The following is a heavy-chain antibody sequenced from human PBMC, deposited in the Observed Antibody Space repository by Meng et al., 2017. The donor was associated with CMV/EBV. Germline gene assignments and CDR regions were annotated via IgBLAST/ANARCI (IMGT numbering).Heavy chain of an antibody. Sequence: SVTVSCKASGFTFTSSAVQWVRQARGQRLEWIGWIVVGSGNTNFAQKFQERVTITRDMSTSTAYMELSSLRSEDTAVYYCAARIHILRVNTQDLPSGEACDIWGEGTMVTVS. V-gene: IGHV1-58*01. CDR2: IVVGSGNT. J-gene: IGHJ3*02. CDR1: GFTFTSSA. CDR3: AARIHILRVNTQDLPSGEACDI. D-gene: IGHD2-15*01.